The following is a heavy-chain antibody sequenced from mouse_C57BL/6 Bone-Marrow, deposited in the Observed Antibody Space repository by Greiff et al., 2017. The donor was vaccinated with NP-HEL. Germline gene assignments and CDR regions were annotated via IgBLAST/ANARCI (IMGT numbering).Heavy chain of an antibody. CDR2: IDPSDSYT. D-gene: IGHD2-4*01. V-gene: IGHV1-69*01. CDR3: ARGYDYMDY. J-gene: IGHJ4*01. Sequence: QVQLQQPGAELVMPGASVKLSCKASGYTFTSYWMHWVKQRPGQGLEWIGEIDPSDSYTNYNQKFKGKSTLTVDKSSSTAYMQLSSLTSEDSADYYCARGYDYMDYWGQGTSVTVSS. CDR1: GYTFTSYW.